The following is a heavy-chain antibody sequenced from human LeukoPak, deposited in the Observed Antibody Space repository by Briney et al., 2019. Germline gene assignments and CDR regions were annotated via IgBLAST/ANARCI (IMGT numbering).Heavy chain of an antibody. V-gene: IGHV4-39*01. J-gene: IGHJ6*02. CDR1: GGSISSSSYY. D-gene: IGHD3-22*01. CDR2: IYYSGST. CDR3: ARQHYYDSSGYYYDYYYGMDV. Sequence: SETLSLTCTVSGGSISSSSYYWGWIRQPPGKGLEWIGRIYYSGSTYYNPSLKSRVTISVDTSKNQFSLKLSSVTAADTAVYYCARQHYYDSSGYYYDYYYGMDVWGQGTTVTVSS.